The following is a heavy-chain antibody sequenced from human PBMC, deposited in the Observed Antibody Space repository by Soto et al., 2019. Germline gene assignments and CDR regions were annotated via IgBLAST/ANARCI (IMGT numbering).Heavy chain of an antibody. J-gene: IGHJ4*02. Sequence: PGGSLRLSCAASGFTFSSYAMHWVRQAPGKGLEWVAVISYDGSNKYYADSVKGRFTISRDNSKNTLYLQMNSLRAEDTAVYYCARSSGWPYYFDYWGQGTLVTVSS. CDR3: ARSSGWPYYFDY. D-gene: IGHD6-19*01. CDR2: ISYDGSNK. CDR1: GFTFSSYA. V-gene: IGHV3-30-3*01.